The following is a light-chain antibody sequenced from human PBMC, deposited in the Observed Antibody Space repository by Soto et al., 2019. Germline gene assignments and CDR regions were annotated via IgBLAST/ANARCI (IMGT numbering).Light chain of an antibody. CDR2: AAS. CDR1: QGISNY. Sequence: DIQMTQSPSSLSASVGDRVTITCRASQGISNYLAWYQQKPGKVPKLLIYAASTLQSGVPSRFSGSGSGTDFTLPISSLQPEYVATYFCQKYNSASQTFGGSTKVEIK. V-gene: IGKV1-27*01. J-gene: IGKJ4*01. CDR3: QKYNSASQT.